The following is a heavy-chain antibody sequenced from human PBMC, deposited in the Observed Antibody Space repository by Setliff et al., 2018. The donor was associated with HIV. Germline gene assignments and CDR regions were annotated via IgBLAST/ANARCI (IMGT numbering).Heavy chain of an antibody. J-gene: IGHJ6*02. D-gene: IGHD2-15*01. CDR1: GDSISSSSYS. V-gene: IGHV4-39*01. CDR2: IFYSENT. CDR3: ARRAESTTTWFSSWYSYDMDV. Sequence: PSETLSLTCSVSGDSISSSSYSWAWIRQPPGKGLEWMGTIFYSENTYYNPSLKSRVTISLDSSKNQLSLRLKSVTAADTAVYFCARRAESTTTWFSSWYSYDMDVWGQGTTVTVSS.